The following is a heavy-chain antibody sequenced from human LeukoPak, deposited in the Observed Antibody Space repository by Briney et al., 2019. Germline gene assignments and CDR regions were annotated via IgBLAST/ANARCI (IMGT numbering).Heavy chain of an antibody. CDR3: ARDPSSGWSAPSLLFDY. Sequence: PGGSLRLSCAASGFTFSSYAMHWVRQAPGKGLEWVAVISYDGSNKYYADSVKGRFTISRDNSKNTLYLQMNSLRAEDTAVYYCARDPSSGWSAPSLLFDYWGQGTLVTVSS. CDR2: ISYDGSNK. V-gene: IGHV3-30-3*01. CDR1: GFTFSSYA. J-gene: IGHJ4*02. D-gene: IGHD6-19*01.